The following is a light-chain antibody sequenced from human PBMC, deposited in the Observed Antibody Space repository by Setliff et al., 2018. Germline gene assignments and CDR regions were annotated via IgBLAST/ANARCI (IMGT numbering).Light chain of an antibody. V-gene: IGLV2-11*01. CDR1: SSDVGGFDY. CDR3: CSFAGTNVIEV. Sequence: QSALTQPRSVAGSPGQSVTISCTGSSSDVGGFDYVSWFQRLPGEAPRLIIFDVNKRPSGVPARFSGSKSGNSASLTISGLQAEDEAEYYCCSFAGTNVIEVLGTGTKVTVL. CDR2: DVN. J-gene: IGLJ1*01.